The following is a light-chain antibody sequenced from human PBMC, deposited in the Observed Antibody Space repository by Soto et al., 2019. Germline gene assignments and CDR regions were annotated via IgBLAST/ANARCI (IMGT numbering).Light chain of an antibody. J-gene: IGKJ2*01. CDR1: QNIGTY. CDR2: AAS. Sequence: DIQMTQSPSSLSASVGDRVTITCRAGQNIGTYLNWYQQKPGKAPKLLIYAASNLQSGVPSRFSGSGSGTDFTLTISSLQPGDSATYFGQQSYSTPPEYTFGQGPKLEIK. CDR3: QQSYSTPPEYT. V-gene: IGKV1-39*01.